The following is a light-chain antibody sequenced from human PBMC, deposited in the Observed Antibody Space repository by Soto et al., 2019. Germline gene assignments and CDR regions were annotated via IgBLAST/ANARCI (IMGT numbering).Light chain of an antibody. CDR2: DVT. J-gene: IGLJ2*01. CDR1: SSDVGNYNY. CDR3: CSYTGSYTVV. V-gene: IGLV2-11*01. Sequence: QSALTQPRSVSGSPGQSVTISCTGTSSDVGNYNYVSWYQQHPGKATKLMIFDVTERPSGVPDRFSGSKSGNTASLTISGLQAEGEADYYCCSYTGSYTVVFGGGTKVTVL.